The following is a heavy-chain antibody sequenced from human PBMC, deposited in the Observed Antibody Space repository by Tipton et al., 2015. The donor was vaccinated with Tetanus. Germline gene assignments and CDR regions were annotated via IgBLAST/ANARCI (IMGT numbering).Heavy chain of an antibody. D-gene: IGHD2-2*01. J-gene: IGHJ4*02. CDR3: ARVRGYCSSTTCSGIDY. V-gene: IGHV3-33*01. Sequence: SLRLSCAASGFSFSTYNFHWVRQAPGKGLEWVAVIWYDGTTKYYADSVNGRFTISRDNSKNTLFLQMNSLRAEDTAVYYCARVRGYCSSTTCSGIDYWGQGTLVTVSS. CDR1: GFSFSTYN. CDR2: IWYDGTTK.